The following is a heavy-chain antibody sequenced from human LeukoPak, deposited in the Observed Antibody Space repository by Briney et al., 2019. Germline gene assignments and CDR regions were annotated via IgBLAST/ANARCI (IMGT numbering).Heavy chain of an antibody. CDR2: IYYSGST. CDR3: ARGRGDYGDNFIDY. CDR1: GGSISSSSYY. V-gene: IGHV4-30-4*01. Sequence: SETLSLTCTVSGGSISSSSYYWSWIRQPPGKGLEWIGYIYYSGSTYYNPSLKSRVTISVDTSKNQFSLKLSSVTAADTAVYYCARGRGDYGDNFIDYWGQGTLVTVSS. D-gene: IGHD4-17*01. J-gene: IGHJ4*02.